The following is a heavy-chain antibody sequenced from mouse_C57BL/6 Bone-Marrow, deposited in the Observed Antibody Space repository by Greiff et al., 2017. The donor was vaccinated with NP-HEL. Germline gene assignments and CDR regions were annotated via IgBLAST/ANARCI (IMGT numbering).Heavy chain of an antibody. J-gene: IGHJ1*03. V-gene: IGHV5-12*01. CDR1: GFTFSDYY. CDR2: ISNGGGST. D-gene: IGHD1-1*01. CDR3: AREGSSYSLLGFDV. Sequence: DVKLVESGGGLVQPGGSLKLSCAASGFTFSDYYMYWVRQTPEKRLEWVAYISNGGGSTYYPDTVKGRFTISRDNAKNTLYLQMSRLKSEDTAMYYCAREGSSYSLLGFDVWGTGTTVTVSS.